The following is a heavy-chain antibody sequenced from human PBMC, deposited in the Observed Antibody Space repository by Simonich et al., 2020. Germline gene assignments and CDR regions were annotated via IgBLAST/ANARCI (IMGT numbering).Heavy chain of an antibody. CDR1: GYTFTGYY. CDR3: ATGIAARYYYYGMDV. D-gene: IGHD6-6*01. V-gene: IGHV1-2*06. J-gene: IGHJ6*02. Sequence: QVQLVQSGAEVKKPGASVKVSCNASGYTFTGYYMHWVRQAPGQGIEVMGRNKPNRGGTNDAQKFQGRVPMTRDTSISKAYMELRRLRSDDTAVYYCATGIAARYYYYGMDVWGQGTTVTVSS. CDR2: NKPNRGGT.